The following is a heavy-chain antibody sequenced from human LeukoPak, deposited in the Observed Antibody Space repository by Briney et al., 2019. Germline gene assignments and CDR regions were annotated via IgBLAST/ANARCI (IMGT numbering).Heavy chain of an antibody. Sequence: PSGTLSLTCAVSGGSINSTNWWSWVRQPPGKGLEWIGEIYHSGSTNYNPSLKSRVTISVDKSKNQFSLKLTSVTAADTAVYYCARARYANAWYAFDIWGHGTMVTVSS. J-gene: IGHJ3*02. V-gene: IGHV4-4*02. CDR1: GGSINSTNW. CDR3: ARARYANAWYAFDI. D-gene: IGHD2-2*01. CDR2: IYHSGST.